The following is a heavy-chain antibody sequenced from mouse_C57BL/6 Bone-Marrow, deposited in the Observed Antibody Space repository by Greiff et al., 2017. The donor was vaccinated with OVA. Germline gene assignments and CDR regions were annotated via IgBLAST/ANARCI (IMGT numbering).Heavy chain of an antibody. CDR3: AREGIARGYFDV. CDR1: GFTFSSYA. J-gene: IGHJ1*03. V-gene: IGHV5-4*01. Sequence: EVHLVESGGGLVKPGGSLKLSCAASGFTFSSYAMSWVRQTPEKRLEWVATISDGGSYTYYPDNVKGRFTISRDNAKNNLYLQMSHLKSEDTAMYYCAREGIARGYFDVWGTGTTVTVSS. CDR2: ISDGGSYT.